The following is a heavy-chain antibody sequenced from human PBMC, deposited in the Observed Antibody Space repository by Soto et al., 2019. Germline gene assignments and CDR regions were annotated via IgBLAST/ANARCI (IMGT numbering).Heavy chain of an antibody. CDR3: ARDETVATNWFDP. Sequence: ASVKVSCKASGYTFTSYAMHWVRQAPGQRLEWMGWINAGNGNTKYSQKFQGRVTITRDTSASTAYMELSSLRSEDTAVYYCARDETVATNWFDPWGQGTLVTVSS. J-gene: IGHJ5*02. CDR1: GYTFTSYA. V-gene: IGHV1-3*01. CDR2: INAGNGNT.